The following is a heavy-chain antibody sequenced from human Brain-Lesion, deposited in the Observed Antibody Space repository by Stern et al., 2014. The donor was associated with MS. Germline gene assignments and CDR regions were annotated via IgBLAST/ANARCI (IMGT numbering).Heavy chain of an antibody. Sequence: VQLLESGGGVVQPGRPLRLSCAASGFTFSSFGMHWVRQAPGKGLERVAVISYDGSNKYYADSVKGRFTISRDNSKNTLYMQMNSLRAEDTAVYYCAKDRQWLTYFFDYWGQGSLVTVSS. CDR3: AKDRQWLTYFFDY. CDR1: GFTFSSFG. D-gene: IGHD3-22*01. J-gene: IGHJ4*02. V-gene: IGHV3-30*18. CDR2: ISYDGSNK.